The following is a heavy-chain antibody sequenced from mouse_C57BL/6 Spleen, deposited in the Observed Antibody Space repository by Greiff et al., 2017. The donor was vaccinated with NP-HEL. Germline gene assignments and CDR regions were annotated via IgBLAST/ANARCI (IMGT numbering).Heavy chain of an antibody. D-gene: IGHD1-1*01. CDR3: TRSHYYGSSYYFDY. Sequence: VKLMESGAELVRPGASVTLSCKASGYTFTDYEMHWVKQTPVHGLEWIGAIDPETGGTAYNQKFKGKAILTADKSSSTAYMELRSLTSEDSAVYYCTRSHYYGSSYYFDYWGQGTTLTVSS. V-gene: IGHV1-15*01. J-gene: IGHJ2*01. CDR2: IDPETGGT. CDR1: GYTFTDYE.